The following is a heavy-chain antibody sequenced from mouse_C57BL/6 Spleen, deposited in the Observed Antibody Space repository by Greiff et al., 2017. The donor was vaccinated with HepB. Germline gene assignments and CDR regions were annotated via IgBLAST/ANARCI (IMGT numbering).Heavy chain of an antibody. J-gene: IGHJ4*01. CDR1: GFTFSSYA. V-gene: IGHV5-4*01. CDR2: ISDGGSYT. Sequence: DVKLVESGGGLVKPGRSLKLSCAASGFTFSSYAMSWVRQTPEKRLEWVATISDGGSYTYYPDNVKGRFTITRDKAKNNLYLQMSHLKSEDTAMYYCARESTDYYAMDYWGQGTSVTVSS. CDR3: ARESTDYYAMDY. D-gene: IGHD5-1*01.